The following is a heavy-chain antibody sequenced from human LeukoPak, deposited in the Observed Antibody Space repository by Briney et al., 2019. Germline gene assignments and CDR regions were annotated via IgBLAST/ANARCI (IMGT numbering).Heavy chain of an antibody. CDR3: ARLMVRGAPGYMDV. D-gene: IGHD3-10*01. V-gene: IGHV3-21*01. J-gene: IGHJ6*03. CDR1: GFTFDDYA. Sequence: GGSLRLSCAASGFTFDDYAMHWVRQAPGKGLEWVSSITSSSRYTFYADSVKGRFTISRDNAKNSLYLQMNSLRAEDTAVYYCARLMVRGAPGYMDVWGKGTTVTVSS. CDR2: ITSSSRYT.